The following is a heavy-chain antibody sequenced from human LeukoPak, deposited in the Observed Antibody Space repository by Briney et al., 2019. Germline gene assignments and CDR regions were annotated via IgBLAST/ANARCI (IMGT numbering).Heavy chain of an antibody. D-gene: IGHD3-3*01. CDR3: GRDWELRFHQGGLDY. Sequence: ASVKVSCKGSGYNFVGYYIHWVRQVPGQGLGWMGRINPRDGETSFAQKFQGRVTMTRDTSISTAYMELSGLRSDDTAVYYCGRDWELRFHQGGLDYWGQGTLVTVSS. CDR1: GYNFVGYY. CDR2: INPRDGET. J-gene: IGHJ4*02. V-gene: IGHV1-2*06.